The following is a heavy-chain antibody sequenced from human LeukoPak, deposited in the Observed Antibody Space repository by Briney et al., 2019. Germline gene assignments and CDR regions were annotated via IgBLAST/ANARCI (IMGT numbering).Heavy chain of an antibody. V-gene: IGHV1-69*13. CDR3: ARSLAVAGTTVGFDY. Sequence: GASVTVSFTASGGTFISYAISWVRQAPGQGLEWMGGIIPIFGTANYTQKFQGRVTITADESTSTAYMELSSLRSEDTAVYYCARSLAVAGTTVGFDYWGQGTLVTVSS. CDR1: GGTFISYA. CDR2: IIPIFGTA. J-gene: IGHJ4*02. D-gene: IGHD6-19*01.